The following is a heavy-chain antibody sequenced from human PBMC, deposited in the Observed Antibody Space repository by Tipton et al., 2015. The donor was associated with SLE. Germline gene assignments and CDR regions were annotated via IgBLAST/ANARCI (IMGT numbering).Heavy chain of an antibody. CDR3: AKRDGAHYYNYYMDV. V-gene: IGHV3-23*01. J-gene: IGHJ6*03. Sequence: SLRLSCAASGFSISSFAMSWVRQAPGKGLDWVSSMSGGGDNTYYADSVRGRFTISGDPSKNVLYLQMNNLRAEDTAVYYCAKRDGAHYYNYYMDVWGKGTTVIVSS. CDR2: MSGGGDNT. D-gene: IGHD3-10*01. CDR1: GFSISSFA.